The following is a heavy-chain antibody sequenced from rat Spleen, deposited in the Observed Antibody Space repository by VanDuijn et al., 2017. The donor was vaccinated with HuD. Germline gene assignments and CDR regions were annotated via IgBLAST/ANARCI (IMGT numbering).Heavy chain of an antibody. Sequence: EVQLVESGGGLVQPGRSLKLSCVASGFTFNNYWMTWIRQAPGKGLEWITSITNTDESTYYSDSVKGRFTISRDNAKNSQYLQMDSLRSEDTATYYCARLPEYGYNSYYFDYWGQGVMVTVSS. CDR3: ARLPEYGYNSYYFDY. J-gene: IGHJ2*01. V-gene: IGHV5-31*01. D-gene: IGHD1-9*01. CDR2: ITNTDEST. CDR1: GFTFNNYW.